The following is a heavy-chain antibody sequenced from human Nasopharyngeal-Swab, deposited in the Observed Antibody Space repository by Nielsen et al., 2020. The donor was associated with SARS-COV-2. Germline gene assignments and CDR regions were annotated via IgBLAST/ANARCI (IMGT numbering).Heavy chain of an antibody. CDR3: ARVSGYCSSTSCYTGGIDY. D-gene: IGHD2-2*02. CDR1: GYTFTSYD. V-gene: IGHV1-69*13. J-gene: IGHJ4*02. CDR2: IIPIFGTA. Sequence: SVKVSCKASGYTFTSYDINWVRQATGQGLEWMGGIIPIFGTANYAQKFQGRVTITADESTSTAYMELSSLRSEDTAVYYCARVSGYCSSTSCYTGGIDYWGQGTLVTVSS.